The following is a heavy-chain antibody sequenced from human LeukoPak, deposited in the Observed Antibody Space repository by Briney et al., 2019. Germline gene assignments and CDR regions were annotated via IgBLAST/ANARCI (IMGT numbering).Heavy chain of an antibody. Sequence: GGYLRLSCAVSGFTVSSNYMSWVRQAPGKGLEWVSVIYSGGSTDYADSVKGRFTISRDNSKNTLYLQMNSLRAEDAAVYYCARDIPVDYWGQGTLVTVSS. CDR2: IYSGGST. CDR3: ARDIPVDY. J-gene: IGHJ4*02. CDR1: GFTVSSNY. D-gene: IGHD2-21*01. V-gene: IGHV3-66*01.